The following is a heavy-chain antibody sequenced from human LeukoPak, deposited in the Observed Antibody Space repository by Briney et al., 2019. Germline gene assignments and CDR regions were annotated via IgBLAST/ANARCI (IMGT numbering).Heavy chain of an antibody. CDR2: IHWNGGRT. CDR1: GFTFDNYG. V-gene: IGHV3-20*04. D-gene: IGHD6-19*01. Sequence: GGSLRLSCAASGFTFDNYGINWVRQAPGKGLEWVSRIHWNGGRTGYADSVKGRFTISRDNAKNSLYLQMNSLRAEDTAVYYCARESRSSGWDYYYYYMDVWGKGTTVTISS. CDR3: ARESRSSGWDYYYYYMDV. J-gene: IGHJ6*03.